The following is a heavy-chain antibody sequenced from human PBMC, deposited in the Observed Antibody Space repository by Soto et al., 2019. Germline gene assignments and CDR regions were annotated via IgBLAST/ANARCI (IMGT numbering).Heavy chain of an antibody. D-gene: IGHD3-3*01. V-gene: IGHV4-30-4*01. CDR1: GGSISRGDYY. CDR3: ASQRITIFGVVMHPSSFDY. CDR2: IYYSGST. J-gene: IGHJ4*02. Sequence: QVQLQESGPGLVKPSQTLSLTCTVSGGSISRGDYYWSWIRQPPGKGLEWIGYIYYSGSTYYNPSLTSRVTISVDTSQNQFSLKLSSVTAADTAVYYCASQRITIFGVVMHPSSFDYWGQGTLVTVSS.